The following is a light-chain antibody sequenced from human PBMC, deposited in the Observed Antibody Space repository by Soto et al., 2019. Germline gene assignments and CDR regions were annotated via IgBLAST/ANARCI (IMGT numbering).Light chain of an antibody. CDR2: EVS. CDR3: SSYGGGGHYV. V-gene: IGLV2-14*01. J-gene: IGLJ1*01. Sequence: QSALTQPASVSGSPGQSVTISCTGTSSDVGAYNYVSWYQQYPGKAPKLMIYEVSNRPSGVSNRFSGSKSGNTASLTISGLQAEDEADYYCSSYGGGGHYVFGTGTKVTGL. CDR1: SSDVGAYNY.